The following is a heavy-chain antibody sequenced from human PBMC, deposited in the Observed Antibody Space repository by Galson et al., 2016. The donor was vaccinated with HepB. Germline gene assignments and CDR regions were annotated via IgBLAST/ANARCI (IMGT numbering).Heavy chain of an antibody. CDR2: MHYSGNP. CDR1: GGFITSYY. Sequence: SETLSLTCTISGGFITSYYWSWIRQAPGKGLEWIGFMHYSGNPNYSPSLKSRTTLSIDTSKNRFSLNLKSVTSADTAVYYCPSTPRTNNFDFWGQGTLVAVSS. V-gene: IGHV4-59*01. J-gene: IGHJ4*02. CDR3: PSTPRTNNFDF. D-gene: IGHD1/OR15-1a*01.